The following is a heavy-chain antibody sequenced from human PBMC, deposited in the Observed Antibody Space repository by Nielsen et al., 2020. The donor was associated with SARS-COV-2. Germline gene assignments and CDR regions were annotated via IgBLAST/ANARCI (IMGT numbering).Heavy chain of an antibody. D-gene: IGHD3-10*01. Sequence: GESLKISCAASAFSFRYYAMSWVRQAPGKGLEWVANINGDGLVKLYVDSVKGRFTISRDNAQKSVYLQMNSLRAEDTAVYYCANGVRGAYWGQGTLVTVSS. V-gene: IGHV3-7*05. CDR2: INGDGLVK. CDR1: AFSFRYYA. J-gene: IGHJ4*02. CDR3: ANGVRGAY.